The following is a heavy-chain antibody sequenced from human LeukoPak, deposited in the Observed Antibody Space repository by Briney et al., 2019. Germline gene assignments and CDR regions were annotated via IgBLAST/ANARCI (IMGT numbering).Heavy chain of an antibody. CDR1: GGSISSYY. Sequence: SETLSLTCTVSGGSISSYYWSWIRQPAGKGLEWIGYIYYSGSTNYNPSLKSRVTISVDTSKNQFSLKLTSVTAADTAVYYCARLNKPGWFDPWGQGTLVTVSS. J-gene: IGHJ5*02. CDR3: ARLNKPGWFDP. V-gene: IGHV4-59*08. CDR2: IYYSGST. D-gene: IGHD1-14*01.